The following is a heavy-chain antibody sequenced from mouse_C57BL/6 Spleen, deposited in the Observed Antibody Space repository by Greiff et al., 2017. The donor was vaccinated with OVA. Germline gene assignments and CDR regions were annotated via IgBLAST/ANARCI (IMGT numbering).Heavy chain of an antibody. Sequence: QVQLQQSGAELVRPGASVTLSCKASGYTFTDYEMHWVKQTPVHGLEWIGAIDPETGGTAYNQKFKGKAILTAAKSSSTAYMELRSLTSEDSAVYYCTRRGLLRAWFAYWGQGTLVTVSA. J-gene: IGHJ3*01. CDR1: GYTFTDYE. CDR3: TRRGLLRAWFAY. V-gene: IGHV1-15*01. CDR2: IDPETGGT. D-gene: IGHD1-1*01.